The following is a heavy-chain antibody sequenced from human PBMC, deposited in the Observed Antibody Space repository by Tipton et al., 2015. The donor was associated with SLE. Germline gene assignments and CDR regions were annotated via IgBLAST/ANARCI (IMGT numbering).Heavy chain of an antibody. J-gene: IGHJ3*02. CDR3: ARGPPKREAVAGDGAFDI. V-gene: IGHV4-34*01. D-gene: IGHD6-13*01. Sequence: GLVKPSETLSLTCGVYGGSFSGYYWSWIRQPPGKGLEWIGEINQSGTTNYNPSLKSRVTISADTSKTQFSLKLRSVTAADTAVYYCARGPPKREAVAGDGAFDIWGQGTMVIVSS. CDR1: GGSFSGYY. CDR2: INQSGTT.